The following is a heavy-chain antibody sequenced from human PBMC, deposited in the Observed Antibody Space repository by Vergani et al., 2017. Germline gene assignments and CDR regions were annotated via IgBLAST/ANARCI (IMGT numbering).Heavy chain of an antibody. Sequence: QLQLQESGPGLVKPSATLSLTCSVSGASIRSSNYYLGWLRPPPGKGLEWIASIYYSGSTYYNPSPKSRVTISVDTSKNQFSLKLSSVTAADTAVYFCARHSTVEWLVKLGWIDPWGQGILVTVSS. CDR2: IYYSGST. J-gene: IGHJ5*02. V-gene: IGHV4-39*01. D-gene: IGHD6-19*01. CDR1: GASIRSSNYY. CDR3: ARHSTVEWLVKLGWIDP.